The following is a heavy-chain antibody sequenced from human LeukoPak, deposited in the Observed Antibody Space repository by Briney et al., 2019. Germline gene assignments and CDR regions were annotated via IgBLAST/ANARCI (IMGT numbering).Heavy chain of an antibody. V-gene: IGHV3-23*01. CDR3: AKRGSYFDY. CDR2: IGGSGGSI. J-gene: IGHJ4*02. Sequence: GGSLRLSCAASGFTFSNYAMSWVRHAPGKGLEWVSGIGGSGGSIYYADSVKGRFTISRHNSENTLSLQINSLRAEDTALYYCAKRGSYFDYWGQGTLVTVSS. D-gene: IGHD3-16*01. CDR1: GFTFSNYA.